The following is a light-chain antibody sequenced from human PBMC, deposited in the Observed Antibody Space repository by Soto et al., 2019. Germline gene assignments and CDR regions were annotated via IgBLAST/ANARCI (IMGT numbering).Light chain of an antibody. CDR1: QTLYNN. V-gene: IGKV3-15*01. CDR2: GAS. Sequence: EIVMTQSPATLSVSPGERATLSCRASQTLYNNLAWYQQKLGQAPRLLIYGASARATDIPARFSASGSGTEFTLTISGLQSEDFAIYYCQQYRDWPLTFGGGTKVEIK. CDR3: QQYRDWPLT. J-gene: IGKJ4*01.